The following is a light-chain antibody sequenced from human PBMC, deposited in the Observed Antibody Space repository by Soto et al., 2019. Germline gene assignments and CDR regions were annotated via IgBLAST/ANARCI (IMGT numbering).Light chain of an antibody. CDR2: NTH. CDR1: TGAVTSAYY. CDR3: LLYYGGAYV. V-gene: IGLV7-43*01. J-gene: IGLJ1*01. Sequence: QAVVTQEPSLTVSPGGTVTLTCASNTGAVTSAYYANWFQQKPGQAARALIYNTHNKNSWTPARFSGSLLGGKAALTLSSVQPEDEADYYCLLYYGGAYVFGTGTKLTVL.